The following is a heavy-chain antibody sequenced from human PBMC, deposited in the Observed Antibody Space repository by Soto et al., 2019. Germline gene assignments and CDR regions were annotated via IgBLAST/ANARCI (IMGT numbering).Heavy chain of an antibody. CDR1: GYTFTSYG. D-gene: IGHD3-3*01. J-gene: IGHJ4*02. V-gene: IGHV1-18*01. Sequence: GASVKGSCKGSGYTFTSYGISWGRQATGQGLEWMGWISAYNGNTNYAQKLQGRVTMTTDTSTSTAYMELRSLRSDDTAVYYCAREGYDFWSGFYSYDFDYWGQGALVTVSS. CDR3: AREGYDFWSGFYSYDFDY. CDR2: ISAYNGNT.